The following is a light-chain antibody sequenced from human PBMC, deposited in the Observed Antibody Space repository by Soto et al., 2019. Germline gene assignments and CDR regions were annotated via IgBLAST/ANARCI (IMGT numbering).Light chain of an antibody. V-gene: IGKV3-15*01. CDR3: QQYNDWPRT. CDR1: QSISSN. J-gene: IGKJ1*01. CDR2: GAS. Sequence: EIVMTQSPATLSVSPGERATLSCRASQSISSNLAWYQQKPGQAPRLLLYGASTRATGFPARFSGSGSGTEFTLTIRSLQSEDFAVYYCQQYNDWPRTFGQGTKVEIK.